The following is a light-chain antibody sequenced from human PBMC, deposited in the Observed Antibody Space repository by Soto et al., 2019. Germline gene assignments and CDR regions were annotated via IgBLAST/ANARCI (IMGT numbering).Light chain of an antibody. CDR1: QSVDSK. V-gene: IGKV3-15*01. CDR2: GVS. CDR3: QHYSTSLWT. Sequence: EIVMTQSPATLSVSPGERSTLSCRASQSVDSKLAWYQQKPGQGPGLLSFGVSSRATGIPARFSGSVYGTEFTLTISSLQSEDFSVYYSQHYSTSLWTVGRGTKVEIK. J-gene: IGKJ1*01.